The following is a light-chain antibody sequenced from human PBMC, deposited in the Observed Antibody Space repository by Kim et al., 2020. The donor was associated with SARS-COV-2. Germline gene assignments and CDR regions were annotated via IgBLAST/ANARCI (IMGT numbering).Light chain of an antibody. CDR2: AAS. CDR1: QGISSY. CDR3: QQYYNYPRT. J-gene: IGKJ1*01. V-gene: IGKV1-8*01. Sequence: AIRMTQSPSSFSASTGDRVTISCRASQGISSYLAWYQQKPGKAPKLLIYAASTLQSGVLSRFSGSGSGTDFTLTISCLQSEDFATYYCQQYYNYPRTFGQGTKVDIK.